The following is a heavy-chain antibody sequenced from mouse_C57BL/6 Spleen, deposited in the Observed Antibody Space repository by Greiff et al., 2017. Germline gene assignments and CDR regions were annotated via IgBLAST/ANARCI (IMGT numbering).Heavy chain of an antibody. Sequence: VQLQQPGAELVKPGASVKMSCKASGYTFTSYWITWVKQRPGQGLEWIGDIYPGSGSTNYNEKFKSKATLTVDTSSSTAYMQLSSLTSEDSAVYYCARCYYGSSYEYFDVWGTGTTVTVSS. CDR2: IYPGSGST. V-gene: IGHV1-55*01. D-gene: IGHD1-1*01. J-gene: IGHJ1*03. CDR1: GYTFTSYW. CDR3: ARCYYGSSYEYFDV.